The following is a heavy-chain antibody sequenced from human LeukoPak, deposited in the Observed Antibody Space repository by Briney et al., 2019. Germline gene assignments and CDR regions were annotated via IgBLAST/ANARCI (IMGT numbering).Heavy chain of an antibody. CDR1: GFTFSNAW. J-gene: IGHJ5*02. CDR3: ASDYYDSSGYFNWFDP. Sequence: PGGSLRLSCAASGFTFSNAWMSWVRQAPGKGLEWVSSISSSSSYIYYADSVKGRFTISRDNAKNSLYLQMNSLRAEDTAVYYCASDYYDSSGYFNWFDPWGQGTLVTVSS. CDR2: ISSSSSYI. D-gene: IGHD3-22*01. V-gene: IGHV3-21*01.